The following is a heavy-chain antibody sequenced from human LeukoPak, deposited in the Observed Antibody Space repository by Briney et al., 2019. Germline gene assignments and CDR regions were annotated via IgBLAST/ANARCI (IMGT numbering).Heavy chain of an antibody. D-gene: IGHD3-10*01. CDR2: ISYDGSNK. J-gene: IGHJ4*02. CDR1: GFTFSSYG. CDR3: AKSLGLPSGTNHSGDY. V-gene: IGHV3-30*18. Sequence: PGGSLRLSCAASGFTFSSYGMHWVRQAPGKGLEWVAVISYDGSNKYYADSVKGRFTISRDNSKNTLYLQMNSPRAEDTAVYYCAKSLGLPSGTNHSGDYWGQGTLVTVSS.